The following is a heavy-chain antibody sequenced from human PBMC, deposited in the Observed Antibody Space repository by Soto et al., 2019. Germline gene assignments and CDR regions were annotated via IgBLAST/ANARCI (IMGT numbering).Heavy chain of an antibody. D-gene: IGHD3-10*01. V-gene: IGHV3-64*01. CDR1: GFTFSSCA. CDR2: ISSNGGST. Sequence: EVQLVESGGGLVQPGGSLRLSCAASGFTFSSCAMHWVRQAPGKGLEYVSAISSNGGSTYYANSVKGRFTISRDNSKNTLYLQMGSLRAEDMAVYYCASSGRSITMVRGVNYDYWGQGTLVTVSS. CDR3: ASSGRSITMVRGVNYDY. J-gene: IGHJ4*02.